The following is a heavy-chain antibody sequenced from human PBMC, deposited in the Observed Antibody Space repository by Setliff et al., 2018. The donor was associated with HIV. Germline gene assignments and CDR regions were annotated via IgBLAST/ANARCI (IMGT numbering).Heavy chain of an antibody. V-gene: IGHV1-3*01. CDR2: INAGNGHT. Sequence: AASVKVSCKASGYTFTSYPLHWVRQAPGQRLEWMGWINAGNGHTKYSQRFQGRVTITRDTSAGTVYMELSSLRFEDTAVYYCARLPSAAMWGGGAFDIWGQGTMVTV. CDR1: GYTFTSYP. D-gene: IGHD2-2*01. CDR3: ARLPSAAMWGGGAFDI. J-gene: IGHJ3*02.